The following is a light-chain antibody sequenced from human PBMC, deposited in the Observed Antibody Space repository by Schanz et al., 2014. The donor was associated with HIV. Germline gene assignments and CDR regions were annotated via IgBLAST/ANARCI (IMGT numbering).Light chain of an antibody. CDR2: SDN. J-gene: IGLJ2*01. V-gene: IGLV1-44*01. CDR3: ATWDDSLNGPVV. CDR1: SSNIGSNT. Sequence: QSVVTQPPSASGTPGQRVTISCSGSSSNIGSNTVNWYHPLPGSAPQLLIYSDNQRPSRVPDRFFGSKSGTSASLAISGLRSDDEAHYYCATWDDSLNGPVVFGGGTKLTVL.